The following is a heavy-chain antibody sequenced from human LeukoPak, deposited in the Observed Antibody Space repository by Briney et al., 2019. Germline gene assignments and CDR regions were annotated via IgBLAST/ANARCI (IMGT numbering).Heavy chain of an antibody. Sequence: GGSLRLSCAASGFSLSGYWMTWVRQAPGKGLEWVAVISYDGSNKYYADSVKGRFTISRDNSKNTLYLQMNSLRAEDTAVYYCAKDPHYTVTTSYYFDYWGQGTLVTASS. CDR3: AKDPHYTVTTSYYFDY. V-gene: IGHV3-30*18. CDR1: GFSLSGYW. J-gene: IGHJ4*02. CDR2: ISYDGSNK. D-gene: IGHD4-17*01.